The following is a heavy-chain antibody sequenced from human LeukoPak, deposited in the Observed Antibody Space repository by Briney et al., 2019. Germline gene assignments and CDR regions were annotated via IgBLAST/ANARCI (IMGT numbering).Heavy chain of an antibody. CDR3: ARLLIAAAGTVYAFDI. CDR2: IYPGDSDT. J-gene: IGHJ3*02. CDR1: GYGFTTNW. Sequence: GESLKISCKGSGYGFTTNWIGWVRQTPGKGLEWMGIIYPGDSDTRYSPSFQGQVTISADKSISTAYLQWSSLKASDTAMYYCARLLIAAAGTVYAFDIWGQGTMVTVSS. V-gene: IGHV5-51*01. D-gene: IGHD6-13*01.